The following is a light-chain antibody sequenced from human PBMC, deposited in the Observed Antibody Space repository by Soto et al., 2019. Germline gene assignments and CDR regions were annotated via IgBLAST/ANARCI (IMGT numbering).Light chain of an antibody. V-gene: IGKV1-39*01. J-gene: IGKJ1*01. CDR3: QQSYRTPRT. Sequence: DIQFAQSPSSLSASVGDRVTITCRPSQSISTYFNWYQQKPGKAPKLLMHAASSLVRGVPSRFSGSGSGTDFTLTISSLQPEDFATYYCQQSYRTPRTFGQWTKVDNK. CDR2: AAS. CDR1: QSISTY.